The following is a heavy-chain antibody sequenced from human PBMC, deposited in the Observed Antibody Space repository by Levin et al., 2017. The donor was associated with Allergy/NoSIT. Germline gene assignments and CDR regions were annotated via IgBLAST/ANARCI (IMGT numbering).Heavy chain of an antibody. D-gene: IGHD6-19*01. CDR3: ARLMGGVVAVAGSPVEH. CDR1: GGSVSSSHYY. Sequence: SQTLSLTCSVSGGSVSSSHYYWGWIRQPPGKGLEWIGSIDYRGKSYYNPSLKSRVTISVDTSKNQFSLKMSSMTAADTAVYYCARLMGGVVAVAGSPVEHWGQGTLVTVSS. CDR2: IDYRGKS. J-gene: IGHJ4*02. V-gene: IGHV4-39*01.